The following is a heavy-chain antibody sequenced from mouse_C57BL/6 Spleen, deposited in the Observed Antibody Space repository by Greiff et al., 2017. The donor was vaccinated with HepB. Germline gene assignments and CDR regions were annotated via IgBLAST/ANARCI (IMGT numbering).Heavy chain of an antibody. CDR3: ARYGDSSGYWFAY. V-gene: IGHV1-18*01. D-gene: IGHD3-2*02. J-gene: IGHJ3*01. Sequence: EVQLQQSGPELVKPGASVKIPCKASGYTFTDYNMDWVKQSHGKSLEWIGDINPNNGGTIYNQKFKGKATLTVDKSSSTAYMELRSLTSEDTAVYYCARYGDSSGYWFAYWGQGTLVTVSA. CDR1: GYTFTDYN. CDR2: INPNNGGT.